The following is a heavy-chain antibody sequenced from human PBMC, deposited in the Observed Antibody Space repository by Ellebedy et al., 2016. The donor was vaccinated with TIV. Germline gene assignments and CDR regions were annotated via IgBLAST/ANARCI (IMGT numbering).Heavy chain of an antibody. J-gene: IGHJ5*02. CDR2: INPSGGSA. Sequence: AASVKVSCKASGYTFTSHYMHWVRQAPGQGLEWMGEINPSGGSARYAQKFQGRVAMTSDTSTSTVYLDLTSLRTEDTAMYYCARDDIADSIVPGNWIDPWGQGTLVTVSS. CDR3: ARDDIADSIVPGNWIDP. V-gene: IGHV1-46*01. D-gene: IGHD2-2*01. CDR1: GYTFTSHY.